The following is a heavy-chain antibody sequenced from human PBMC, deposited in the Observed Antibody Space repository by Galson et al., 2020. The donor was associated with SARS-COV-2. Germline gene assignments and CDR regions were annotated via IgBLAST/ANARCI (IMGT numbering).Heavy chain of an antibody. J-gene: IGHJ4*02. CDR1: GFTFSSYS. D-gene: IGHD3-3*01. CDR3: ATLYDFWSGYYLPEFDY. CDR2: ISSSSSYI. V-gene: IGHV3-21*01. Sequence: GGSLRLSCAASGFTFSSYSMNWVRQAPGTGLEWVSSISSSSSYIYYADSVKGRFTISRDNAKNSLYLQMNSLRAEDTAVYYCATLYDFWSGYYLPEFDYWGQGTLVTVSS.